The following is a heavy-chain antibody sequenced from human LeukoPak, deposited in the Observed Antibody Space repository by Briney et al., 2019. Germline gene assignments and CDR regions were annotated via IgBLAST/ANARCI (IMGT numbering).Heavy chain of an antibody. J-gene: IGHJ4*02. Sequence: SETLSLTCAVSGGSVSRSNWWNWVRQPPGKGLEWIGEIHHSGSTNYNPSLKSRVTISVDTSKNQFSLKLSSVTAADTAVYYCARVDPDSSSTLEVFDYWGQGTLVTVSS. D-gene: IGHD6-6*01. CDR3: ARVDPDSSSTLEVFDY. CDR2: IHHSGST. V-gene: IGHV4-4*02. CDR1: GGSVSRSNW.